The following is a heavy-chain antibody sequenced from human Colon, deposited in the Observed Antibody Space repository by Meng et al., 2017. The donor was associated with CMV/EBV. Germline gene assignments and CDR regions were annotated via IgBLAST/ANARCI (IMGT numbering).Heavy chain of an antibody. Sequence: GESLKISCAASGFTFSSYGMNWVRQAPGKGLEWVSSISTSSSYIYYANSVRGRFTISRDNAKNSLYLQMDSLRAEDTAVYYCASVDCSSTSCYAQSYYYGMGVWGQGTTVTVSS. CDR2: ISTSSSYI. V-gene: IGHV3-21*01. CDR3: ASVDCSSTSCYAQSYYYGMGV. D-gene: IGHD2-2*01. J-gene: IGHJ6*02. CDR1: GFTFSSYG.